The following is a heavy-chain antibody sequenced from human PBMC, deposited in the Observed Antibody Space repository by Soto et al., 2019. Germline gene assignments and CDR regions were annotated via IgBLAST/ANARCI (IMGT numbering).Heavy chain of an antibody. CDR2: VYYSGST. J-gene: IGHJ3*02. V-gene: IGHV4-59*01. D-gene: IGHD5-12*01. Sequence: SETLSLTCTVSGGSISSYYWSWIRQPPGKGLEWIGYVYYSGSTNYNPSLKSRVTISVDTSKNQFSLKLSPVTAADTAVYYCARSRDGYRINDAFDIWGQGTMVTVSS. CDR3: ARSRDGYRINDAFDI. CDR1: GGSISSYY.